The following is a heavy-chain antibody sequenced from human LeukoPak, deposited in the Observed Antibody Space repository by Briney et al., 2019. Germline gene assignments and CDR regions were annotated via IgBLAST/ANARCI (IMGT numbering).Heavy chain of an antibody. CDR2: LYPSGSS. CDR3: ARDLSGSLSFDY. CDR1: GASISPYY. V-gene: IGHV4-4*07. D-gene: IGHD3-10*01. Sequence: SGTLSLTCTVSGASISPYYWNWIRQPAGKGLEWIGRLYPSGSSDYNPSLKSRVSISVGTSNNQFSLRVTSVTAADTAIYYCARDLSGSLSFDYWGQGILVTVSA. J-gene: IGHJ4*02.